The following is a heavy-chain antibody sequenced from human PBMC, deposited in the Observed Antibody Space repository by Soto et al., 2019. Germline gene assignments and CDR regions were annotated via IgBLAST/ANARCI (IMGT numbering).Heavy chain of an antibody. CDR2: IRPSGTNT. J-gene: IGHJ4*02. CDR1: GYTFTKYN. Sequence: ASVKVSFKSSGYTFTKYNIHWFRQAPGQGLEWLGIIRPSGTNTAYAQRFQGRVTMTRDTSTGIANMELASLTSEDTAVYYRAREPKESSSFDYWGQGTLVTVS. V-gene: IGHV1-46*01. CDR3: AREPKESSSFDY.